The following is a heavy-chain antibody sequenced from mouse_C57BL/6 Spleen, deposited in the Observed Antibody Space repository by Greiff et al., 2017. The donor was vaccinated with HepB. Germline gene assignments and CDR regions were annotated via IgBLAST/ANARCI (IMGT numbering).Heavy chain of an antibody. J-gene: IGHJ2*01. Sequence: QVQLQQSGAELMKPGASVKLSCKATGYTHGLEWIGEILPGSGSTNYNEKFKGKATFTADTSSNTAYMQLSSLTTEDSAIYYCARRAVVSPYFDYWGQGTTRTVYS. CDR2: ILPGSGST. CDR3: ARRAVVSPYFDY. V-gene: IGHV1-9*01. CDR1: GYT. D-gene: IGHD1-1*01.